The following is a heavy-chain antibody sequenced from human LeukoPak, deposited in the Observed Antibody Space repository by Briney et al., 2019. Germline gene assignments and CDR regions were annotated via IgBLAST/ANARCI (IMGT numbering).Heavy chain of an antibody. CDR1: GGSISSGGYY. J-gene: IGHJ4*02. CDR2: SYYSGST. V-gene: IGHV4-31*03. CDR3: ARVLLLGSGSYYLFDY. D-gene: IGHD3-10*01. Sequence: PSETLSLTCTVSGGSISSGGYYWSRMRQDPGKGLEWIGYSYYSGSTYYNPSHKSRVTISVDMSRNQFTLKLSSVTAADTAVYYCARVLLLGSGSYYLFDYWGQGTLVTVSS.